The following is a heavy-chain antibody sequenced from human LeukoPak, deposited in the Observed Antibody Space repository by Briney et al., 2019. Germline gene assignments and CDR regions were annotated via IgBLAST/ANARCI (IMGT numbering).Heavy chain of an antibody. D-gene: IGHD3-9*01. J-gene: IGHJ6*04. Sequence: GGSLRLSCAASGFTFSSYWMHWVRQAPGKGLVWVSRINSDGSSTSYADSVKGRFTISRDNAKNTLYLQMNSLRAEDTAVYYCARGGLDDILGSYYYYYGMDVWGKGTAVTVSS. CDR3: ARGGLDDILGSYYYYYGMDV. CDR2: INSDGSST. V-gene: IGHV3-74*01. CDR1: GFTFSSYW.